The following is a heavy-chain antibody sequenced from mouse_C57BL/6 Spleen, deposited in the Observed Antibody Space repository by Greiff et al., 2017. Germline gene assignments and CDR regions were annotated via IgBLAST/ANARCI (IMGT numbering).Heavy chain of an antibody. Sequence: EVQRVESGGGLVQPKGSLKLSCAASGFSFNTYAMNWVRQAPGKGLEWVARIRSKSNNYATYYADSVKDRFTISRDDSESMLYLQMNNLKTEDTAMYYCVRHAYYDYDGGAMDYWGQGTSVTVSS. CDR1: GFSFNTYA. CDR3: VRHAYYDYDGGAMDY. J-gene: IGHJ4*01. CDR2: IRSKSNNYAT. V-gene: IGHV10-1*01. D-gene: IGHD2-4*01.